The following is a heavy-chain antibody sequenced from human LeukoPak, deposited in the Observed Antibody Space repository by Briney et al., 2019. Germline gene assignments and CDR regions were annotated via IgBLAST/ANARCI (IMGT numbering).Heavy chain of an antibody. CDR3: VRVIPSDF. Sequence: ALVKVSCKASGYTFTGYYIHWVRHAPGQGLEWTGWINPNGGGTNYAQQFQGRVTMTRDTSISTAYMELSSLRSDDTAVYFCVRVIPSDFWGQGTLVTVSS. D-gene: IGHD2-21*01. J-gene: IGHJ4*02. V-gene: IGHV1-2*02. CDR1: GYTFTGYY. CDR2: INPNGGGT.